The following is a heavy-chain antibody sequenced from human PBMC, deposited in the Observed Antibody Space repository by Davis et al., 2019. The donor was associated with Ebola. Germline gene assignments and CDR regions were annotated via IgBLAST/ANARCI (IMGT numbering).Heavy chain of an antibody. CDR2: ISDTGGHT. CDR3: AKDVAGLAAAGNYFHY. V-gene: IGHV3-23*01. D-gene: IGHD6-25*01. CDR1: GFTFSSYA. Sequence: PGGSLRPSCAASGFTFSSYAMTWVRQAPGKGLEWVSSISDTGGHTYYADSVKGRFTISKDYSKNTLFLQMNSLRAEDTAVYYCAKDVAGLAAAGNYFHYGGQGTLVTVSA. J-gene: IGHJ4*02.